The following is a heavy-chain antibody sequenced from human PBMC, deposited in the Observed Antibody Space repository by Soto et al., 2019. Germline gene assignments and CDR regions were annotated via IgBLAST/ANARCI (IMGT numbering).Heavy chain of an antibody. CDR1: GYTFTSYY. J-gene: IGHJ6*02. D-gene: IGHD2-21*02. Sequence: ASVKVSCKASGYTFTSYYMHWVRQAPGQGLEWMGIINPSGGSTSYAQKFQGRVTMTRDTSTSTVYMELSSLRSEDTAVYYCAREIVVVTVINPGETDYYYYGMDVWGQGTTVTVSS. CDR3: AREIVVVTVINPGETDYYYYGMDV. CDR2: INPSGGST. V-gene: IGHV1-46*01.